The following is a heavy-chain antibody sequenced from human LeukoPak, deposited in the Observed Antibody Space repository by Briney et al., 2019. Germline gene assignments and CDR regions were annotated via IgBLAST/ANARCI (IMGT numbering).Heavy chain of an antibody. CDR2: IYYSGST. D-gene: IGHD3-10*01. Sequence: SETLSLTCTVSGSSISSSSYYWGWIRQPPGKGLEWTGSIYYSGSTYYNPSLKSRVTISVDTSKNQFSLKLSSVTAADTAVYYCARVLYYYGSGSYYRGYYFDYWGQGTLVTVSS. CDR1: GSSISSSSYY. J-gene: IGHJ4*02. V-gene: IGHV4-39*07. CDR3: ARVLYYYGSGSYYRGYYFDY.